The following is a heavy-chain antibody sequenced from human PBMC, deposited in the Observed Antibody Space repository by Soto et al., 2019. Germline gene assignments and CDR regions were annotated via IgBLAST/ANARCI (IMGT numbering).Heavy chain of an antibody. CDR3: AKDKGVFNWATSYFDY. J-gene: IGHJ4*02. CDR1: GFTFSNYA. CDR2: TSYDGNNE. V-gene: IGHV3-30*18. Sequence: GGSLRLSCAASGFTFSNYAMHWVRQAPGKGLEWVALTSYDGNNEYYTDSVKGRFAISRDNSKNTLFLQMNSPKPEDTAVYYCAKDKGVFNWATSYFDYWGQGALVTVSS. D-gene: IGHD1-1*01.